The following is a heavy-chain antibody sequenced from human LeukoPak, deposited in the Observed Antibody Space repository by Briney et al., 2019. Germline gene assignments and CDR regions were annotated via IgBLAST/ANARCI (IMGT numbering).Heavy chain of an antibody. Sequence: GASVTVSCKASGGTFSSYAISWVRQAPGQGLEWMGGIIPIFGTANYAQKFQGRVTITTDESTSTAYMELSSLRSEDTAVYYCAVTRSNWFDPWGQGTLVTVSS. CDR2: IIPIFGTA. CDR3: AVTRSNWFDP. V-gene: IGHV1-69*05. CDR1: GGTFSSYA. D-gene: IGHD4-23*01. J-gene: IGHJ5*02.